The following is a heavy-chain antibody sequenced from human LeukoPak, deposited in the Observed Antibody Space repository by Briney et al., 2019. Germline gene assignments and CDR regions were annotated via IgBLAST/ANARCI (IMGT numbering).Heavy chain of an antibody. Sequence: SETLSLTCAVSGGSISSSNWWSWVRQPPGKGLEWIGEIYHSGSTNYNPSLKSRVTISVDKSKNQFSLKLSSVTAADTAVYYCARDGHSSSWSFDYWGQGTLVTVSS. CDR1: GGSISSSNW. J-gene: IGHJ4*02. CDR3: ARDGHSSSWSFDY. CDR2: IYHSGST. V-gene: IGHV4-4*02. D-gene: IGHD6-13*01.